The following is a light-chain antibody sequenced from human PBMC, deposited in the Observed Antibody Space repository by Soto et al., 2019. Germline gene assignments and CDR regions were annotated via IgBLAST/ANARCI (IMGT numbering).Light chain of an antibody. V-gene: IGKV3-15*01. J-gene: IGKJ4*01. Sequence: EIVLTQSPATLSFAPGERATLSSRTSQIVGSYLAWYQQKPGQAPRLLIYGASTRATGIPARFSGSGSGTEFTLTISSLQSEDFAVYYCQHYNNWPLTFGGGTKVDI. CDR1: QIVGSY. CDR3: QHYNNWPLT. CDR2: GAS.